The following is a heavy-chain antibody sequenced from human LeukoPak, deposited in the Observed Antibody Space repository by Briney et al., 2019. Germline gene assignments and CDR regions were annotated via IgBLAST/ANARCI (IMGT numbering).Heavy chain of an antibody. CDR2: IYTSGST. CDR1: GGSISSGSYY. V-gene: IGHV4-61*02. D-gene: IGHD6-13*01. CDR3: AMRIAAAGTPFDY. J-gene: IGHJ4*02. Sequence: PSQTLSLTCTVSGGSISSGSYYWSWIRQPAGKGLEWIGRIYTSGSTNYNPSLKSRVTISVDTSKNQFSLKLSSVTAADTAVYYCAMRIAAAGTPFDYWGQGILVTVSS.